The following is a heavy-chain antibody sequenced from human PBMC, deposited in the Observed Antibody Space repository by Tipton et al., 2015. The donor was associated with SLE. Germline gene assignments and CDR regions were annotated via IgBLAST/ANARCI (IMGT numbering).Heavy chain of an antibody. J-gene: IGHJ3*02. Sequence: LRLSCTVSGGSISSGGYYWSWIRQHPGKGLEWIGYIYYSGSTYYNPSLKSRVTISVDTSKNQFSLKLSSVTAADTAVYYCARERDYYDSIGYYLEDAFDIWGQGTMVTVSS. CDR1: GGSISSGGYY. CDR2: IYYSGST. D-gene: IGHD3-22*01. V-gene: IGHV4-31*03. CDR3: ARERDYYDSIGYYLEDAFDI.